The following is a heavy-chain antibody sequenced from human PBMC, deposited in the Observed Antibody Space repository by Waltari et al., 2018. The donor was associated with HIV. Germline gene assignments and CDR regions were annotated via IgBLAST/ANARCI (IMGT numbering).Heavy chain of an antibody. V-gene: IGHV1-8*01. Sequence: QVQLVQSGAEVKKPGASVRVSCKASGYTFSNFDINWVRQASGQGLEWMGWMNRNSGNTGYAQKFRGRVTMTRNTSIRTAYMDLSSLRSDDTAVYYCARGADYYDSSGYLYWGQGTLVTVSS. D-gene: IGHD3-22*01. CDR1: GYTFSNFD. CDR3: ARGADYYDSSGYLY. CDR2: MNRNSGNT. J-gene: IGHJ4*02.